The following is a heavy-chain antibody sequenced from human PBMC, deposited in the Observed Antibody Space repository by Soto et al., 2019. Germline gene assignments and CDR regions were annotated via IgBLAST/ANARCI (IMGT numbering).Heavy chain of an antibody. J-gene: IGHJ6*02. D-gene: IGHD1-7*01. CDR3: VRGPPNWNYSYGMDV. CDR2: IGTAGDT. V-gene: IGHV3-13*01. Sequence: EVQLVESGGGLVQPGGSLRLSCVASGFTFSVHDMEWVRQATGKGLEWVSAIGTAGDTHYAGSVKGRFTISRENENDSVYLQMNNLRAGDTAVYYCVRGPPNWNYSYGMDVWGHGTTVTVSS. CDR1: GFTFSVHD.